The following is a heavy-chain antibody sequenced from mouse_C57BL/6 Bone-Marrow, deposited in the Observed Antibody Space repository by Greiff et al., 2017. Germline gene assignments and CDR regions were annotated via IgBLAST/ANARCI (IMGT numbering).Heavy chain of an antibody. CDR2: IDPANGNT. J-gene: IGHJ3*01. Sequence: EVQLQQSVAELVRPGASVKLSCTASGFNIQNTYLHWVKQRPEQGLEWIGRIDPANGNTKYAPKFQGKATITADTSSNTAYLQLSSLTSEDTAIYYCARGYYSIFADWGQGTLVTVSA. CDR1: GFNIQNTY. V-gene: IGHV14-3*01. D-gene: IGHD2-5*01. CDR3: ARGYYSIFAD.